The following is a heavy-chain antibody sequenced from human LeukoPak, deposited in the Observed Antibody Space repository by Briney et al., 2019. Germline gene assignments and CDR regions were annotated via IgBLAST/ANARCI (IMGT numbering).Heavy chain of an antibody. CDR1: GFTFSSYA. Sequence: GGSLRLSCAASGFTFSSYAMSWVRQAPGKGLEWISAINGSGGSTYYADSVKGRFTISRDNSKNTLYLQMNSLRAEDTAVYYCAKVYGTSDFWSGYLNWFDPWGQGTLVTVSS. CDR2: INGSGGST. J-gene: IGHJ5*02. CDR3: AKVYGTSDFWSGYLNWFDP. D-gene: IGHD3-3*01. V-gene: IGHV3-23*01.